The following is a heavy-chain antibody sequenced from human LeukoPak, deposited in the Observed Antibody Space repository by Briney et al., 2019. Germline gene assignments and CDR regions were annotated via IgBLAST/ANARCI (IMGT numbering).Heavy chain of an antibody. J-gene: IGHJ4*02. CDR2: ISRSGSTI. CDR1: GFTFSDYY. V-gene: IGHV3-11*04. Sequence: GGTLRLSCAASGFTFSDYYMSWIRQAPGKGLDWVSYISRSGSTIYYTDSVKGRFTISRDNAKNSLYLQMNSLRAEDTAVYYCARVYSGSYYVGRYFDYWGQGTLVTVSS. D-gene: IGHD1-26*01. CDR3: ARVYSGSYYVGRYFDY.